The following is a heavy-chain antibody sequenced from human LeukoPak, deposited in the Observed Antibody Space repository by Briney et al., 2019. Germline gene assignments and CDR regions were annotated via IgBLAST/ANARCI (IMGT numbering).Heavy chain of an antibody. CDR3: AKDTTGFGEFNYYYYGMDV. V-gene: IGHV3-23*01. CDR2: ISGSGGST. Sequence: PGGSLRLSCAASGFTFSSYAMSWVRQAPGKGLEWVSAISGSGGSTYYADSVKGRFTISRDNSKNTLYLQTNSLRAEDTAVYYCAKDTTGFGEFNYYYYGMDVWGQGTTVTVSS. CDR1: GFTFSSYA. J-gene: IGHJ6*02. D-gene: IGHD3-10*01.